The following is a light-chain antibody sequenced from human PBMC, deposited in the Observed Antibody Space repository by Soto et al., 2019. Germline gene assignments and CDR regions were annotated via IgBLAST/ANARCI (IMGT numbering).Light chain of an antibody. CDR1: SSDVGTYNL. Sequence: QSALTQPASVSGSPGQSITISCTGTSSDVGTYNLVSWYQQHPGKAPKLMICEDNKRPSGVSNRFSGSKSGNTASLTISGLQAEDEADYYCCSYAGGDTPVVFGGGTKLTVL. CDR3: CSYAGGDTPVV. J-gene: IGLJ2*01. CDR2: EDN. V-gene: IGLV2-23*01.